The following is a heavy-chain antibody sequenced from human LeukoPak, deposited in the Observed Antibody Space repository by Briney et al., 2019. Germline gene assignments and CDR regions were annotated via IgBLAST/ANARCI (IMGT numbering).Heavy chain of an antibody. D-gene: IGHD4-23*01. CDR1: GGSISSSSYY. V-gene: IGHV4-39*01. CDR3: ARRLAGYSLGGNY. Sequence: PSETLSLTCTVSGGSISSSSYYWGWIRQPPGKGLEWIASIYYSGSTYYNPSLKSRLNICVDTSKNQLSLNLSSVTAADTAVYYCARRLAGYSLGGNYWGQGTLVTVSS. CDR2: IYYSGST. J-gene: IGHJ4*02.